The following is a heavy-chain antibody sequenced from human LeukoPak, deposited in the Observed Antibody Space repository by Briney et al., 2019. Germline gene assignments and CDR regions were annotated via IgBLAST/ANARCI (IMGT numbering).Heavy chain of an antibody. CDR1: GFTFSSYS. Sequence: GGSLRLSCAASGFTFSSYSMNWVRQAPGKGLEWVSSISSSSSYIYYADSVKGRFTISRDNAKNSLYLQMNSLRAEDTAVYYCTTSCTGNYDFWQDWGQGTLVTVSS. CDR2: ISSSSSYI. J-gene: IGHJ4*02. V-gene: IGHV3-21*01. D-gene: IGHD3-3*01. CDR3: TTSCTGNYDFWQD.